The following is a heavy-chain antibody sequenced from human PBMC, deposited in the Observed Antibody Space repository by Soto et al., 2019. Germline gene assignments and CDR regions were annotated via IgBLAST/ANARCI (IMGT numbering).Heavy chain of an antibody. Sequence: DVQMVESGGGLVQPGGSLKLSCATTGFTFAGSAIHWVRQAPGKGLEWFGRIRNKANNYATAYPASVAGRFTISRDDSKTMAYLEMNSLKTEDTAMYYCAGPGPFDSWGQGTLVTVSS. J-gene: IGHJ4*02. CDR1: GFTFAGSA. V-gene: IGHV3-73*01. D-gene: IGHD1-1*01. CDR2: IRNKANNYAT. CDR3: AGPGPFDS.